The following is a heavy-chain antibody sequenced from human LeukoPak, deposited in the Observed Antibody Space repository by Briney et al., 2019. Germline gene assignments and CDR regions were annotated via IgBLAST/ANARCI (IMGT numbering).Heavy chain of an antibody. CDR2: IYHSGST. CDR3: ARDYYDSSGYLFDY. CDR1: GYSISSGYY. Sequence: SETLSLTCTVSGYSISSGYYWGWIRQPPGKGLEWIGSIYHSGSTYYNPSLKSRVTISVDTSKNQFSLKLSSVTAVDTAVYYCARDYYDSSGYLFDYWGQGTLVTVSS. D-gene: IGHD3-22*01. V-gene: IGHV4-38-2*02. J-gene: IGHJ4*02.